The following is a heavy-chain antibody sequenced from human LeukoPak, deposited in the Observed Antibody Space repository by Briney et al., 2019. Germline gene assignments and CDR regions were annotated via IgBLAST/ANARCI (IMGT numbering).Heavy chain of an antibody. J-gene: IGHJ4*02. CDR2: IYTNGGA. CDR3: AREPPGX. Sequence: PSQTLSLTCTVSGGSVTSGNYYWNWIRQPAGKGLEWIGRIYTNGGASYNPSLKSRVTISIDASKNQFSLKLSSVTAADTAVYYCAREPPGXWGQGILVTVSS. CDR1: GGSVTSGNYY. V-gene: IGHV4-61*02.